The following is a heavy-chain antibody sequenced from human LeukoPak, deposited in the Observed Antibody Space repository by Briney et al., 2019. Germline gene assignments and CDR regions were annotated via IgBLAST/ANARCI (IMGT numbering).Heavy chain of an antibody. J-gene: IGHJ5*02. Sequence: SETLSLTCTVSGGSISSSSYYWGWIRQPPGKGLEWIGSIYYSGSTYYNPSLKSRVTISVGTSKNQFSLKLSSVTAADTAVYYCASCLWYGELLWFDPWGQGTLVTVSS. CDR3: ASCLWYGELLWFDP. V-gene: IGHV4-39*07. D-gene: IGHD3-10*01. CDR2: IYYSGST. CDR1: GGSISSSSYY.